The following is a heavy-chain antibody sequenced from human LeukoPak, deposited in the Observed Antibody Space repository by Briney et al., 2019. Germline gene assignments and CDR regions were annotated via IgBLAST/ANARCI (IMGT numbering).Heavy chain of an antibody. CDR3: AKLAGSHYSHHYGMDV. V-gene: IGHV3-23*01. CDR1: GFTSGSYA. CDR2: VSGGTGNT. J-gene: IGHJ6*02. D-gene: IGHD6-19*01. Sequence: GGSLRLSCAASGFTSGSYAMSWVRQAPGKGLEWVSVVSGGTGNTYYADSVEGRFTISRDNSKNTLYLQMNSLRAEDTAVYYCAKLAGSHYSHHYGMDVWGQGTTVTVSS.